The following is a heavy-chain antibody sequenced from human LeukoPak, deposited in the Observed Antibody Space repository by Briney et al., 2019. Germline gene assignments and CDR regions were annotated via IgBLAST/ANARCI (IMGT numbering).Heavy chain of an antibody. D-gene: IGHD6-19*01. CDR1: GFTFGDYA. V-gene: IGHV3-49*03. CDR3: TRRQAFGIAVAGTVDY. Sequence: GGSLRLSCTASGFTFGDYAMSWFRQAPGKGLEWVGFIRSKAYGGTTEYAASVKGRFTISRDDSKSIAYLQMNSLKTEDTAVYYCTRRQAFGIAVAGTVDYWGQGTLVTVSS. CDR2: IRSKAYGGTT. J-gene: IGHJ4*02.